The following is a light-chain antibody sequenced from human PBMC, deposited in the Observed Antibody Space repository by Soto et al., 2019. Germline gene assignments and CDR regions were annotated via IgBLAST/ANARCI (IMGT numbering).Light chain of an antibody. CDR1: SSDVGGYNY. CDR2: DVS. Sequence: QSALTQPASVSGSPGQSITISCTGTSSDVGGYNYLSWYQHHPGKAPKLMIYDVSDRPSGVSNRFSGSKAGNTASLTISGIQTEDEADYYCSSYTSSSTRVFGTGTKLTFL. V-gene: IGLV2-14*03. J-gene: IGLJ1*01. CDR3: SSYTSSSTRV.